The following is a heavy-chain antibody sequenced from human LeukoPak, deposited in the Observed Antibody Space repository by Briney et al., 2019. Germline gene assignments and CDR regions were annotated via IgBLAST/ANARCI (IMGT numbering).Heavy chain of an antibody. CDR2: IIPIFGTA. CDR3: ARVRGDRMLSRYYFDY. J-gene: IGHJ4*02. Sequence: GASVKVSCKASGGTFSSYAISWVRQAPGQGLEWMGGIIPIFGTANYAQKFQGRVTITADESTSTAYMELSSLRSEDTAVYYCARVRGDRMLSRYYFDYWGQGTLVTVSS. V-gene: IGHV1-69*13. D-gene: IGHD2-8*01. CDR1: GGTFSSYA.